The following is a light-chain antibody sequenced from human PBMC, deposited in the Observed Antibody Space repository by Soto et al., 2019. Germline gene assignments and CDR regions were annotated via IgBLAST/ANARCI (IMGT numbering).Light chain of an antibody. CDR1: SSNVGINA. CDR3: PDWDNTLIVPL. Sequence: QPVLTQPPSASGTPGQRVTISCSGSSSNVGINAVNWYQQLPGTAPKLLIYSTNQRPSGVPDRFSGSKSGTSASLAVSGPLSGYEAPFSCPDWDNTLIVPLFGGGTKPTVL. V-gene: IGLV1-44*01. J-gene: IGLJ2*01. CDR2: STN.